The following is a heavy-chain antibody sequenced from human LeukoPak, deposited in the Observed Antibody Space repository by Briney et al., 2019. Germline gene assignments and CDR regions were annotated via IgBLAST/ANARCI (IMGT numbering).Heavy chain of an antibody. J-gene: IGHJ4*02. CDR2: INPNSGGT. V-gene: IGHV1-2*04. D-gene: IGHD6-19*01. CDR1: GYTFTVYY. Sequence: VXVSCKASGYTFTVYYMHWVRQAPGQGLEWMGWINPNSGGTNYAQKFQGWVTMTRDTSISTAYMELSRLRSDDTAVYYCARWVSTMESGAVAGPFFDYWGQGTLVTVSS. CDR3: ARWVSTMESGAVAGPFFDY.